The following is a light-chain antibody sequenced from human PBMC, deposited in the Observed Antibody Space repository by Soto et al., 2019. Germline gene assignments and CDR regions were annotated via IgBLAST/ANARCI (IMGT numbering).Light chain of an antibody. V-gene: IGLV2-11*01. CDR1: SSDVGAYNY. CDR2: DVT. Sequence: QSALTQPRSVSGSPGQSVTISCTGTSSDVGAYNYVSWYQQHPGNAPKLMIYDVTKRPSGVPDRFSGSKSANTASLTISGLQAEDEGDSYCCSYSGPYTYVFGTGTKVTV. J-gene: IGLJ1*01. CDR3: CSYSGPYTYV.